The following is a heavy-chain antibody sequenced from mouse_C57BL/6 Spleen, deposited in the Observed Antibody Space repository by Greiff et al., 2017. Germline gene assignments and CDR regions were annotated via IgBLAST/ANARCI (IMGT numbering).Heavy chain of an antibody. CDR3: ARDKDGMDY. V-gene: IGHV5-16*01. J-gene: IGHJ4*01. CDR2: INYDGSST. CDR1: GFTFSDYY. Sequence: EVKLLESEGGLVQPGSSMKLSCTASGFTFSDYYMAWVRQVPEKGLEWVANINYDGSSTYYLDSLKSRFIISRDNAKNILYLQMSSLKSEDTATYYCARDKDGMDYWGQGTSVTVSS. D-gene: IGHD2-3*01.